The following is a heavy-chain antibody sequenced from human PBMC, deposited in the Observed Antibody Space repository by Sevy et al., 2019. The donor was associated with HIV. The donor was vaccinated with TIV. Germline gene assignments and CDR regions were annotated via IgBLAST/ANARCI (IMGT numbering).Heavy chain of an antibody. D-gene: IGHD3-22*01. CDR2: ISGSGTRT. CDR3: AKGGGGHYDPDEIGYYFYYYNMDV. Sequence: GGSLRLSCAVSGFSFDSYGMTWVRQAPGKGLEWVSGISGSGTRTYYADSVKGRFSISRDNSKNRLYLQRNSLRSEGTAIYYCAKGGGGHYDPDEIGYYFYYYNMDVWGKGTTVTVSS. V-gene: IGHV3-23*01. J-gene: IGHJ6*03. CDR1: GFSFDSYG.